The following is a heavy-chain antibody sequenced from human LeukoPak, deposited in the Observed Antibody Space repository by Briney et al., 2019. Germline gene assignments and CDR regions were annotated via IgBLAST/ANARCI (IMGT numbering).Heavy chain of an antibody. V-gene: IGHV3-30*04. CDR3: ASPRGSYADY. D-gene: IGHD1-26*01. J-gene: IGHJ4*02. Sequence: GGSLRLSCAASGFTFSSYAMHWVRQAPGKGLEWVAVISYDGSNKYYADSVQGRFTISRDNSKNTLYLQMNSLRAEDTAVYYCASPRGSYADYWGQGTLVTVSS. CDR1: GFTFSSYA. CDR2: ISYDGSNK.